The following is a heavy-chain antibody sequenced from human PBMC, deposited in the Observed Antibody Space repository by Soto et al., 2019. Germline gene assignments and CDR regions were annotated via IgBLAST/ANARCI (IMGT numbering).Heavy chain of an antibody. CDR2: ISGSGGST. Sequence: WGSIRLSCAASGFTFSSYAMSWVRQAPGQGLEWVSAISGSGGSTYYADSVKGRFTISRDNSQNTLYLQMSSLRAEDTAVYYCAKTWLVLFAEYFQHWAQGTLVTVSS. CDR3: AKTWLVLFAEYFQH. CDR1: GFTFSSYA. D-gene: IGHD6-19*01. V-gene: IGHV3-23*01. J-gene: IGHJ1*01.